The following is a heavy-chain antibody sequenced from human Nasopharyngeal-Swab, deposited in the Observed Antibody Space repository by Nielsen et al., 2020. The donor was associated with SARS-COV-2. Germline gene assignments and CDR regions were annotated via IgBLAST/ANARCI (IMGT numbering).Heavy chain of an antibody. CDR2: ISPYNGNT. Sequence: SVKVSCKASGYIFTSYGISWVRQAPGQGLEWMGWISPYNGNTNYAQKLQGRVTMTTDTSTSSAYMELRSLRSDDTAVYYCARDGGAVAGTLYHYYYMDVWGTGTTVTVSS. CDR3: ARDGGAVAGTLYHYYYMDV. J-gene: IGHJ6*03. CDR1: GYIFTSYG. D-gene: IGHD6-19*01. V-gene: IGHV1-18*04.